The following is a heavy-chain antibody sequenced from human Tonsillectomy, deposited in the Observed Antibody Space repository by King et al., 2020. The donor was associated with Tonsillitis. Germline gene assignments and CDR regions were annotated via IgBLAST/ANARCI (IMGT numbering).Heavy chain of an antibody. CDR1: GFTFSSYA. CDR3: AGDRAVSGGENFDY. D-gene: IGHD6-19*01. J-gene: IGHJ4*02. Sequence: VQLVESGGGVVQPGRSLRLSCAASGFTFSSYAMHWVRQAPGKGLEWVAVISYDGSNEHYAESVKGRFTISRDNSKNTLYLQMNSLRAEDTAVYYCAGDRAVSGGENFDYGGQETLVTVSS. V-gene: IGHV3-30*04. CDR2: ISYDGSNE.